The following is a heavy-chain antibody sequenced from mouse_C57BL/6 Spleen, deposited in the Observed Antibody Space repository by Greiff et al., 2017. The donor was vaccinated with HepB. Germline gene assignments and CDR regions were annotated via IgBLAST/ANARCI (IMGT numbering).Heavy chain of an antibody. D-gene: IGHD1-1*01. V-gene: IGHV1-82*01. Sequence: QVQLQQSGPELVKPGASVKISCKASGYAFSSSWMNWVKQRPGKGLEWIGRIYPGDGDTNYNGKFKGKATLTADKSSSTAYMQHSSLTSEDSAVYFCARPYYGSSPFYAMDYWGQGTSVTVSS. J-gene: IGHJ4*01. CDR2: IYPGDGDT. CDR1: GYAFSSSW. CDR3: ARPYYGSSPFYAMDY.